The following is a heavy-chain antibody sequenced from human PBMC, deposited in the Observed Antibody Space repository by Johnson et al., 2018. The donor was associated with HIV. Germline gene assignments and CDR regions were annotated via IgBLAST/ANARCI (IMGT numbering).Heavy chain of an antibody. D-gene: IGHD3-22*01. V-gene: IGHV3-9*01. CDR2: ISWNSGSI. CDR3: ASPRGGYYFDAFEI. J-gene: IGHJ3*02. CDR1: GFTFDDYA. Sequence: VQVVESGGGLVKPGGSLRLSCAVSGFTFDDYAMHWVRQAPGKGLEWVSGISWNSGSIGYADSVKGRFTISRDNAKNSLYLQMNSLRAEDTALYYCASPRGGYYFDAFEIWGQGTMVTVSS.